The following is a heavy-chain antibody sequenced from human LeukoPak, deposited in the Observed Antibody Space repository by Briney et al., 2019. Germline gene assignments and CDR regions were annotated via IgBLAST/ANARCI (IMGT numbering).Heavy chain of an antibody. CDR2: IYSGGST. J-gene: IGHJ3*02. V-gene: IGHV3-53*01. D-gene: IGHD1-26*01. CDR3: ARGPSGSYYEHAFDI. CDR1: GFTFSSYA. Sequence: PGGSLRLSCAASGFTFSSYAMSWVRQAPGKGLEWVSVIYSGGSTYYSDSVKGRFTISRDNSKNTLYLQMNSLRAEDTAVYYCARGPSGSYYEHAFDIWGQGTMVTVSS.